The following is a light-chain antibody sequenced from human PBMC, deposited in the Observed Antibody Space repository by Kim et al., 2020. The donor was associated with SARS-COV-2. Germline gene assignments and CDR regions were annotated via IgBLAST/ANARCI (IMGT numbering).Light chain of an antibody. J-gene: IGLJ2*01. CDR3: QAWDSRTVI. CDR1: TLGDKY. CDR2: EGT. V-gene: IGLV3-1*01. Sequence: SYELTQPPSVSVSPGQTAIITCSGNTLGDKYACWYQQKPGQSPVLVIYEGTERPSGIPERFSGSKSGTTATLTITGTQATDEADYYCQAWDSRTVIFGGGTKLTVL.